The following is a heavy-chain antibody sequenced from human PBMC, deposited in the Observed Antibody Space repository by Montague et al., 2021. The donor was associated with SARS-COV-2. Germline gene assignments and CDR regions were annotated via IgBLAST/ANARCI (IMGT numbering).Heavy chain of an antibody. CDR1: VGSCGVYY. V-gene: IGHV4-34*01. CDR3: ARGFDY. CDR2: INHSGST. Sequence: SETLSLTCAVYVGSCGVYYWSWIRQPPGEVLEWFVEINHSGSTNYNPSLKSRVTISVDTSKNQFSLKLSSVTAADTAAYYCARGFDYWGQGTLVTVSS. J-gene: IGHJ4*02.